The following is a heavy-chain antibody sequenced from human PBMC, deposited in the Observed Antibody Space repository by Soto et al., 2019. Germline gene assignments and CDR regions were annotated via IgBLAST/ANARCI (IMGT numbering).Heavy chain of an antibody. CDR1: GGSVSSGSYY. CDR2: IYYSGST. J-gene: IGHJ4*02. V-gene: IGHV4-61*01. Sequence: ASETLSLTCTVSGGSVSSGSYYWSWIRQPPGKGLEWIGYIYYSGSTNYNPSLKSRVTISVDTSKNQFSLKLSSVTAADTAVYYCARDGDYYDSSGYYGPGTYFDYWGQGTLVTVSS. D-gene: IGHD3-22*01. CDR3: ARDGDYYDSSGYYGPGTYFDY.